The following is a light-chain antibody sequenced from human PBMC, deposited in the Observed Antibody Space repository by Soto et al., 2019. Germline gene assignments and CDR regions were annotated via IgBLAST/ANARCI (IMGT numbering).Light chain of an antibody. J-gene: IGLJ2*01. Sequence: SYELTQPPSVSVAPGKTARITCGGDNIERKGVHWYQQKPGQAPVVVIFYDTDRPSGIPERFSGSNSGNTATLTISMAEAGDEADYYCEVWDSSSHHVVFGGGTQLTVL. CDR2: YDT. CDR3: EVWDSSSHHVV. CDR1: NIERKG. V-gene: IGLV3-21*04.